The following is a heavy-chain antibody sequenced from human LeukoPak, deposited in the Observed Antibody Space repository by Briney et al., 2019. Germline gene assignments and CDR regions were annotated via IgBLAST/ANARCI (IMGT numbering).Heavy chain of an antibody. CDR2: LWSDGSNT. J-gene: IGHJ6*02. V-gene: IGHV3-33*01. D-gene: IGHD3-3*01. CDR1: GFNFRRYG. Sequence: GGSLRLSFAASGFNFRRYGLLWVRQAPGKSLEWVAFLWSDGSNTNYADSVKGRFTISRDTSKNSLYLQMNSLRAEDTAVYYCASDASNYDLDVWGQGTTVTVSS. CDR3: ASDASNYDLDV.